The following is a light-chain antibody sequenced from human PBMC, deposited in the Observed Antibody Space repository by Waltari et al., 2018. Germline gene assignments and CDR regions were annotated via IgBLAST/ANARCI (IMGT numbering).Light chain of an antibody. CDR1: SSDVGGYNL. CDR3: CSFAGSTTWL. V-gene: IGLV2-23*01. CDR2: VGN. J-gene: IGLJ3*02. Sequence: QSALTQPASVSGSPGQSITISCTGTSSDVGGYNLVSWYQQNPGKAPKLIIYVGNKGPCGVSHRSTGSKSRNTASPTISGRQAEDDADYYCCSFAGSTTWLCGGGTTLTGL.